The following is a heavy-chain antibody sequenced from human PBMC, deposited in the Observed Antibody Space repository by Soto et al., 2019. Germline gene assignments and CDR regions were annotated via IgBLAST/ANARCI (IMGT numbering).Heavy chain of an antibody. Sequence: SETLSLTCTVSGGSISSYYWSWIRQPPGKGLEWIGYIYYSGSTNYNPSLKSRVTISVDTSKNQFSLKLSSVTAADTAVYYCAIVPYSSSPWWFDPCGPGTLVTVSS. V-gene: IGHV4-59*01. J-gene: IGHJ5*02. CDR2: IYYSGST. CDR1: GGSISSYY. D-gene: IGHD6-13*01. CDR3: AIVPYSSSPWWFDP.